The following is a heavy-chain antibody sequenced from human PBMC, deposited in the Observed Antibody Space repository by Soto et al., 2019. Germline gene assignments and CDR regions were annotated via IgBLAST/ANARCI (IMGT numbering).Heavy chain of an antibody. Sequence: PGESLKISCKGSGYSFTSYWIGWVRQMPGKGLEWMGIIYPGDSDTRYSPSLQGQVTISADKSISTAYLQWRSLKASDTAMYYCARHTPPPHDYGDNQGIVLDYWGQGTLVTVSS. CDR1: GYSFTSYW. CDR2: IYPGDSDT. V-gene: IGHV5-51*01. D-gene: IGHD4-17*01. CDR3: ARHTPPPHDYGDNQGIVLDY. J-gene: IGHJ4*02.